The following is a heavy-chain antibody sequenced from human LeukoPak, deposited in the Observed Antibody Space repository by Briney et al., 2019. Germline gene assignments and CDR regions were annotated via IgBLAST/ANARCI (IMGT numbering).Heavy chain of an antibody. CDR1: GYSFTSYW. Sequence: GESLKISCKGSGYSFTSYWIGWVRQMPGKGLEWMGIIYPGDSDTRYSPSFQGQVTISADKSISTAYLQWSSLKASDTAMYYCARLVAPGSSYYYMDVWGKGTTVTISS. V-gene: IGHV5-51*01. CDR2: IYPGDSDT. D-gene: IGHD5-12*01. J-gene: IGHJ6*03. CDR3: ARLVAPGSSYYYMDV.